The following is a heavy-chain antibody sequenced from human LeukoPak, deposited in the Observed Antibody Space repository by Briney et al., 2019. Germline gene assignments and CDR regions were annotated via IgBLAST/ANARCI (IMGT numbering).Heavy chain of an antibody. CDR2: IYYSGST. CDR1: GGSISSYY. D-gene: IGHD1-26*01. V-gene: IGHV4-59*08. Sequence: YPSETLSLTCTVSGGSISSYYWSWIRQPPGKGLEWIGYIYYSGSTNYNPSLKSRVTMSVDTSKNQFSLKLSSVTAADTAVYYCARQEGGIVGPYWGQGTLVTVSS. CDR3: ARQEGGIVGPY. J-gene: IGHJ4*02.